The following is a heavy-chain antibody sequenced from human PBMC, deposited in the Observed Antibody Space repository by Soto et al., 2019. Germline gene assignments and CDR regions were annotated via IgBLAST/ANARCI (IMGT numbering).Heavy chain of an antibody. CDR2: ISSSGGSI. Sequence: EVQLLQSGGELVQPGKSLRLSRAASGFTFSIHAMAWVRQAPGKGLEWLSTISSSGGSIHYADSVKGRFAISRDNAKKILYLQMDNLRAEDTALYYCAKDSDPPTYWGQGTLVTVPS. CDR1: GFTFSIHA. J-gene: IGHJ4*02. V-gene: IGHV3-23*01. CDR3: AKDSDPPTY.